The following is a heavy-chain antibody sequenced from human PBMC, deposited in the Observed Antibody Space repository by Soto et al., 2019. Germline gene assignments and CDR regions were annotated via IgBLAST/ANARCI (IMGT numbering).Heavy chain of an antibody. CDR1: GFTFSSYS. J-gene: IGHJ4*02. Sequence: GGSLRLSCAASGFTFSSYSMNWVRQAPGKGLEWVSYISSSSSTIYYADSVKGRFTISRDNAKNSLYLQMNSLRAEDTAVYYCARDPLITDYGDYSEYFDYWGQGTLVTVSS. CDR3: ARDPLITDYGDYSEYFDY. CDR2: ISSSSSTI. D-gene: IGHD4-17*01. V-gene: IGHV3-48*01.